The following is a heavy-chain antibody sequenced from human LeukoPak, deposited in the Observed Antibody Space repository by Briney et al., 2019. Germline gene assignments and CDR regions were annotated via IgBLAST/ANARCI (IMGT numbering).Heavy chain of an antibody. V-gene: IGHV4-61*02. CDR2: IHASGST. CDR3: AREGEDFWSGSWFDP. D-gene: IGHD3-3*01. J-gene: IGHJ5*02. CDR1: GDSISVGSYP. Sequence: SQTLSLTCTVSGDSISVGSYPWSWIRQPAGKELEWIPRIHASGSTNYNPSLKSRVTIPIDTPKNNFSLKLSSVTAADTAVYHCAREGEDFWSGSWFDPWGLGTLVTVSS.